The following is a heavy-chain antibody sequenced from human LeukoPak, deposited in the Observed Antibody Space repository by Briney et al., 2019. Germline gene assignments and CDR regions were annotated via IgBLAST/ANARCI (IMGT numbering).Heavy chain of an antibody. CDR3: ARDFFHSSDSRPFDY. CDR2: IFSRSESI. D-gene: IGHD3-22*01. J-gene: IGHJ4*02. CDR1: GFTFGAYT. V-gene: IGHV3-21*01. Sequence: PGGSLRLSCAVSGFTFGAYTINWVRQAPGKGLEWVSCIFSRSESILYADSVKGRFTISRDNAKNSLHLQMDSLRVEDTAVYYCARDFFHSSDSRPFDYWGQGTLVTVSS.